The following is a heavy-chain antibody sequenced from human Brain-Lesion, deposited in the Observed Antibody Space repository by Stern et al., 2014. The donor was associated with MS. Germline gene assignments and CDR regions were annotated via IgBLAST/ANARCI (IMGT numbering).Heavy chain of an antibody. D-gene: IGHD2-2*01. CDR3: ARGRVVPGFQYYATDV. CDR2: IFNSGST. J-gene: IGHJ6*02. CDR1: GGSISSGGYY. Sequence: VQLVESGPGLVKPSQTLSLSCTVSGGSISSGGYYWSWIRQPAGKGLEWIGRIFNSGSTSYNPSLKSRVTISIAPPKNQFSLRLTSMTAADTAVYYCARGRVVPGFQYYATDVWGQGTTVIVSS. V-gene: IGHV4-61*02.